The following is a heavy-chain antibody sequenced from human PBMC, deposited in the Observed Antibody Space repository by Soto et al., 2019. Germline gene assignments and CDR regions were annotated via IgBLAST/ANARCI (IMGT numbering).Heavy chain of an antibody. D-gene: IGHD5-18*01. J-gene: IGHJ4*01. Sequence: PEKASWKASRYTLGYCGITWVRQAHVHGLEWMGGITAYTGNTDYAQKLQGRVTMSTDTSTRTAYMELRSLRYDDTAVYYCARDLGYSSGTHDYWGHGTLVTVSS. CDR3: ARDLGYSSGTHDY. V-gene: IGHV1-18*01. CDR1: RYTLGYCG. CDR2: ITAYTGNT.